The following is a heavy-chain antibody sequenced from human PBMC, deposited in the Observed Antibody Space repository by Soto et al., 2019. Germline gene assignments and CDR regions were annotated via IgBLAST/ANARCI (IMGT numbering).Heavy chain of an antibody. CDR3: ARDYRSSWDY. Sequence: QVQLVQSGAEVKKPGASVKVSCKASGYTFTSYAIHWVRQAPGHRLEWLGWINAGNGETRYPQEFQDRVTITRDTSASTTYVELSSLRSEDTSVYYCARDYRSSWDYWGQGTQVTVSS. V-gene: IGHV1-3*01. J-gene: IGHJ4*02. CDR1: GYTFTSYA. D-gene: IGHD6-13*01. CDR2: INAGNGET.